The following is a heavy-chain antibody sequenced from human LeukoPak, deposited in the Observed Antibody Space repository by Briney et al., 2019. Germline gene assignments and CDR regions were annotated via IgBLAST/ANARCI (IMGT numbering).Heavy chain of an antibody. D-gene: IGHD2-21*01. CDR2: ISGSGGST. CDR3: AKEPHASILWWPHGEVDY. CDR1: GFTFSSYA. Sequence: PGGSLRLSCAASGFTFSSYAMSWVRQAPGKGLEWVSAISGSGGSTYYADSVKGRFTISRDNSKNTLYLQMNSLRAKDTAVYYCAKEPHASILWWPHGEVDYWGQGTLVTVSS. V-gene: IGHV3-23*01. J-gene: IGHJ4*02.